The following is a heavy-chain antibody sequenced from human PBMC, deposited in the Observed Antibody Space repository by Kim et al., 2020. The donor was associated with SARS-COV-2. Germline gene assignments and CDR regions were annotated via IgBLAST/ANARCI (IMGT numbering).Heavy chain of an antibody. Sequence: GGSLRLSCAASGFTFSSYSMNWVHQAPGKGLEWVSYISSSSSTIYYADSVKGRFTISRDNAKNSLYLQMNSLRAEDTAVYYCARRGGGIQLWLIDYWGQGTLVTVSS. CDR2: ISSSSSTI. V-gene: IGHV3-48*04. CDR3: ARRGGGIQLWLIDY. J-gene: IGHJ4*02. CDR1: GFTFSSYS. D-gene: IGHD5-18*01.